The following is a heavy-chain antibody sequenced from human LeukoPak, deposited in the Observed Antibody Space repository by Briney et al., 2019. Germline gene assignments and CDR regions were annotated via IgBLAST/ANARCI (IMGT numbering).Heavy chain of an antibody. Sequence: ASVKASCKASGYTFTSYDINWVRQATGQGLEWMGWMNPNSGNTGYAQKFQGRVTMTRNTSISTAYMELSSLRSEDTAVYYCARAPDYYDSSGCRMYYFDYWGQGTLVTVSS. J-gene: IGHJ4*02. V-gene: IGHV1-8*01. D-gene: IGHD3-22*01. CDR1: GYTFTSYD. CDR2: MNPNSGNT. CDR3: ARAPDYYDSSGCRMYYFDY.